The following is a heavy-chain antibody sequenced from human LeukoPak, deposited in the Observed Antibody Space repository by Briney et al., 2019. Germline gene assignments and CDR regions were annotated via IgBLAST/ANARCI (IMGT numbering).Heavy chain of an antibody. CDR3: VKSGGYGLIDY. V-gene: IGHV4-38-2*02. J-gene: IGHJ4*02. Sequence: SETLSLTCTVSGYSISSGYYWGWIRQPPGKGLEWIGSIYHSGSTYYNAPLQSRVTISIDTSKNQFSLRLNSVTAADTAMYFCVKSGGYGLIDYWGQGTLVTVSS. D-gene: IGHD1-26*01. CDR1: GYSISSGYY. CDR2: IYHSGST.